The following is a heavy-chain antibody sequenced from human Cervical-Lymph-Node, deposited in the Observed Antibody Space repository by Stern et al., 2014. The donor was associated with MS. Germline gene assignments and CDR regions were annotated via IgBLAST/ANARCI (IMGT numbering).Heavy chain of an antibody. J-gene: IGHJ4*02. CDR3: ARAGPYDYIWGNFRHRAFYFDS. CDR1: SGFIGNNY. Sequence: QLQLQESGPGLVKPSETLSLMCSVSSGFIGNNYWSWIRQPPGKGLEGIGQLSYRGKTYYNPSRKSRVTISLDTSKNQLSLRLSSVTAADTAVYYCARAGPYDYIWGNFRHRAFYFDSWGQGALVTVSS. V-gene: IGHV4-59*01. D-gene: IGHD3-16*02. CDR2: LSYRGKT.